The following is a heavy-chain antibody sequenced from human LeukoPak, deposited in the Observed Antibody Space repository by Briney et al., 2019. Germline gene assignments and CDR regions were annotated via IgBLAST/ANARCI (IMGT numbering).Heavy chain of an antibody. CDR3: ATVGYYGGDCFYFDY. Sequence: ASVTVSCKASGYTFTGYYMHWVRQAPGQGLEWMRWINPNSGGTNYAQKFQGRVTMTRDTSISTAYMELSSLRSDDTAVYYCATVGYYGGDCFYFDYWGQGTLVTVSS. CDR1: GYTFTGYY. D-gene: IGHD2-21*02. V-gene: IGHV1-2*02. J-gene: IGHJ4*02. CDR2: INPNSGGT.